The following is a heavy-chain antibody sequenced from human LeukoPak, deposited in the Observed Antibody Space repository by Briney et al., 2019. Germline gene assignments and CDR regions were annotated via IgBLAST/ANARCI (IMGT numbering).Heavy chain of an antibody. CDR2: INHSGST. CDR1: GGSFSGYY. V-gene: IGHV4-34*01. Sequence: SETLSLTCAVYGGSFSGYYWSWIRQPPGKGLEWIGEINHSGSTNYNPSLKSRVTISVDTSKNQFSLKLSSVTAADTAVYYCARELAAPHAFDIWGQGTMVTVSS. J-gene: IGHJ3*02. D-gene: IGHD2-15*01. CDR3: ARELAAPHAFDI.